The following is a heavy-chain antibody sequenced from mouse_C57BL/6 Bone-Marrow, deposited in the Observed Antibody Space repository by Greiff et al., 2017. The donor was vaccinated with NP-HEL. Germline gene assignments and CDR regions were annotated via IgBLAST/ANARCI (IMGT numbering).Heavy chain of an antibody. D-gene: IGHD1-1*01. V-gene: IGHV1-19*01. CDR2: INPYNGGT. J-gene: IGHJ3*01. Sequence: VQLQQSGPVLVKPGASVKMSCKASGYTFTDYYMNWVKQSHGKSLEWIGVINPYNGGTSYNQKFKGKATLTVDKSSSTAYMELNSLTSEDSAVYYCARTPSYYYGSSPFAYWGQGTLVTVSA. CDR1: GYTFTDYY. CDR3: ARTPSYYYGSSPFAY.